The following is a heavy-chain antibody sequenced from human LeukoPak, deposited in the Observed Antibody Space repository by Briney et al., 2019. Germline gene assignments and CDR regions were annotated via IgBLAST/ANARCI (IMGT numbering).Heavy chain of an antibody. Sequence: GGSLRLSCAASGFTFSSYSMNWVRQAPGKGLEWVSSISSSSSYIYYADSVKGRFTISRDNAKNSLYLQMNSLRAEDTAVYYCARGGRYSSSWYNWFDPWGRGTLVTVSS. J-gene: IGHJ5*02. CDR1: GFTFSSYS. CDR3: ARGGRYSSSWYNWFDP. D-gene: IGHD6-13*01. CDR2: ISSSSSYI. V-gene: IGHV3-21*01.